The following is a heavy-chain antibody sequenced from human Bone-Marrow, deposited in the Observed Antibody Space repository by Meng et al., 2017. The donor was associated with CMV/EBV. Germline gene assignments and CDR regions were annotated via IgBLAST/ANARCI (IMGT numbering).Heavy chain of an antibody. CDR1: GFTVSTNY. CDR2: IFGGDAT. Sequence: GESLKISCAASGFTVSTNYMSWVRQAPGKGLEWVAVIFGGDATSYAPSVKGRFTISRDDSKNTVYLHMSGLKAEDTAVYYCARGPRWNYGFYYYYCLDGWGQGPTVTVSS. D-gene: IGHD1-7*01. J-gene: IGHJ6*02. CDR3: ARGPRWNYGFYYYYCLDG. V-gene: IGHV3-53*01.